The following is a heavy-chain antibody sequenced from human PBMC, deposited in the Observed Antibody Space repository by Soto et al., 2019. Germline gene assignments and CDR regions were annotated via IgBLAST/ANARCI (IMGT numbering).Heavy chain of an antibody. CDR3: AREGTRGGFLNWFDP. V-gene: IGHV3-30*03. CDR2: ISYDGSNK. D-gene: IGHD3-10*01. CDR1: GFTFSSYG. J-gene: IGHJ5*02. Sequence: PGESLKISCAASGFTFSSYGMHWVRQAPGKGLEWVAVISYDGSNKYYADSVKGRFTISRDNSKNTLYLQMNSLRDEDTAVYYCAREGTRGGFLNWFDPWGQGTLVTVSS.